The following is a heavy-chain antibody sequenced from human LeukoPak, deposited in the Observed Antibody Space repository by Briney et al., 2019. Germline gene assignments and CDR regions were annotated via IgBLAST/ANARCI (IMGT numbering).Heavy chain of an antibody. CDR2: TYTSGST. Sequence: SETLSLTCTVSGGSISSYYWSWIRQPAGKGLEWIGRTYTSGSTNYNPSLKSRVTMSVDTSKNQFSLKLSSVTAADPAVYYCARDSSGWYVGSPGFDPWGQGTLVTVSS. CDR3: ARDSSGWYVGSPGFDP. V-gene: IGHV4-4*07. D-gene: IGHD6-19*01. CDR1: GGSISSYY. J-gene: IGHJ5*02.